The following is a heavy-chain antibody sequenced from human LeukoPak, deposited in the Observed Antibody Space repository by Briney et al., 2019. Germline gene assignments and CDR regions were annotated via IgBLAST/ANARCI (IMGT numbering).Heavy chain of an antibody. Sequence: GGSLRLSCAASGFTFSNYGMHWVRQAPGKGLEWVAVISYDGSNKYYGDSVKGRFTISRDNSKNTLYLQMNSLRAEDTAVYYCARETPRRGETRDGYRWGQGTLVTVSS. J-gene: IGHJ4*02. CDR2: ISYDGSNK. V-gene: IGHV3-30*03. D-gene: IGHD5-24*01. CDR3: ARETPRRGETRDGYR. CDR1: GFTFSNYG.